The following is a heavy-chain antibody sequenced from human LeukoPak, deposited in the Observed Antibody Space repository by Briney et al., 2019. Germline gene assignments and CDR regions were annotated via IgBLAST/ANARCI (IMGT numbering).Heavy chain of an antibody. CDR1: GFTFTTYW. Sequence: GESLRLSCAASGFTFTTYWMSWVRQAPGKGLEWVANINQDGSEKYFVDSVKGRFTISRDNSKNTLYLQMKSLRAEDTAVYYCAKDTTGGYDEYYYYYLDVWGKGTTVTVSS. J-gene: IGHJ6*03. V-gene: IGHV3-7*01. CDR2: INQDGSEK. D-gene: IGHD5-12*01. CDR3: AKDTTGGYDEYYYYYLDV.